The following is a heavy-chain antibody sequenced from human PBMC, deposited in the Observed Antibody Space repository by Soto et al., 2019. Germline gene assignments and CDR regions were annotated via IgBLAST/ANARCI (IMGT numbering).Heavy chain of an antibody. Sequence: PGGSLRLSCAASGLTFRSYAMTWVRQAPGKGLEWVSAISGSGGNTNYADSVKGRFTISRDNSKNALFLQMNSLRAEDTAVYYCARWTPYCSGGSCYPDAFDIWGQGTMVTVSS. CDR2: ISGSGGNT. CDR1: GLTFRSYA. V-gene: IGHV3-23*01. D-gene: IGHD2-15*01. CDR3: ARWTPYCSGGSCYPDAFDI. J-gene: IGHJ3*02.